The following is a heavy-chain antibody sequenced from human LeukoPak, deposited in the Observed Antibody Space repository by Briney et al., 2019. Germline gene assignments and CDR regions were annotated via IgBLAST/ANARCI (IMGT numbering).Heavy chain of an antibody. CDR3: ARHSSGGGPFDY. D-gene: IGHD2-8*02. J-gene: IGHJ4*02. Sequence: ASVRVSCKASGYSFVAYYMEWVRQAPGQGLEWMGWINPNTGDTNYAQKFRGRVTMTLDRSVSTAYMELNSLTSDDTAVYYCARHSSGGGPFDYWGQGTLVPVSS. CDR1: GYSFVAYY. V-gene: IGHV1-2*02. CDR2: INPNTGDT.